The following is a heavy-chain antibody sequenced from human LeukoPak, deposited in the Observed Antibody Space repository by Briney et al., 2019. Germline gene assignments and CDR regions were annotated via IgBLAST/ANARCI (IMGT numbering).Heavy chain of an antibody. D-gene: IGHD3-22*01. CDR1: GFTFDDYA. J-gene: IGHJ4*02. V-gene: IGHV3-23*01. CDR3: AKENWVYNWKYDSSGSGINY. Sequence: PGGSLRLSCAASGFTFDDYAMHWVRQAPGKGLEWVSTISGGGGSTYSADSVMGRFTISRDNSKTTLYLQMNSLRAEDTAVYYCAKENWVYNWKYDSSGSGINYWGQGTRVTVSS. CDR2: ISGGGGST.